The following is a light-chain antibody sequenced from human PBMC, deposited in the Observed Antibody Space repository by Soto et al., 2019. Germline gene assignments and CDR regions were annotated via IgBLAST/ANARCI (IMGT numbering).Light chain of an antibody. Sequence: QPVLTQPPSVSEAPRQRATISCSGSSSNIGNNGVNWYQHLPGKAPKLLIYYDDLLPSGVSDRFSGSKSGTSASLAISGLQSEDEADYYCATWDDSLNGAVFGGGTKLTGL. CDR3: ATWDDSLNGAV. CDR2: YDD. V-gene: IGLV1-36*01. CDR1: SSNIGNNG. J-gene: IGLJ2*01.